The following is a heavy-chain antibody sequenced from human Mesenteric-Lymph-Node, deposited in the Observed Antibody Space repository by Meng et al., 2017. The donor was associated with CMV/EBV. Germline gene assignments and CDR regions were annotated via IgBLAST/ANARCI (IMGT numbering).Heavy chain of an antibody. CDR2: IYPGDSDT. D-gene: IGHD3-10*01. Sequence: GESLKISCKGSGYSFTSYWIGWVRQMPGKGLEWMGIIYPGDSDTRYSPSFQGQVTISADKSISTAYLQWSSLKASDTAMYYCARLVGYYGSGSYYKEAFDIWGQGTMVTVSS. CDR3: ARLVGYYGSGSYYKEAFDI. CDR1: GYSFTSYW. J-gene: IGHJ3*02. V-gene: IGHV5-51*01.